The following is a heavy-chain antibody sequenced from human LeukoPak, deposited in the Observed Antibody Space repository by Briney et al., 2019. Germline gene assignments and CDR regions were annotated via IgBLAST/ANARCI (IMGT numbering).Heavy chain of an antibody. J-gene: IGHJ4*02. CDR1: GGSISSGGYY. D-gene: IGHD5-12*01. Sequence: SETLSLTCTVSGGSISSGGYYWSWIRQPPGKGLEWIGYIYHSGSTYYNPSLKSRVTISVDRSKNQFSLKLSSVTAADTAVYYCARVYSGYDYFDYWGQGTLVIVSS. V-gene: IGHV4-30-2*01. CDR2: IYHSGST. CDR3: ARVYSGYDYFDY.